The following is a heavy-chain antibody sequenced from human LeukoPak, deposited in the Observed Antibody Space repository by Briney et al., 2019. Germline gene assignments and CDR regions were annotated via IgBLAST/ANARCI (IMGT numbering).Heavy chain of an antibody. V-gene: IGHV3-7*01. J-gene: IGHJ4*02. CDR3: ARASRGSPNNDS. CDR2: INQDGSER. CDR1: GFIFSNSW. Sequence: PGGSLRLSCAASGFIFSNSWVNWVRQAPGKGLEWVAIINQDGSERYYVDSVKGRFTISRDNVKNSVYLQMNSLRAEDAAVYYCARASRGSPNNDSWGQGTLVTVSS. D-gene: IGHD6-13*01.